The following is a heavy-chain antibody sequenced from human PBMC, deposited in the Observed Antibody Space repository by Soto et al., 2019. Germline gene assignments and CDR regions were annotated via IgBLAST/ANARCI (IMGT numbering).Heavy chain of an antibody. CDR1: GFTFSSYA. Sequence: EVQLLESGGGLVQPGGSLRLSCAASGFTFSSYAMSWVRQAPGKGLEWVSAISGSGGSTYYADSVKGRFTISRDNSKNTLYLQMNSLRAEDTAVYYCAKDQLALPKGITMVRARGGAFDIWGQGTMVTVSS. D-gene: IGHD3-10*01. CDR2: ISGSGGST. J-gene: IGHJ3*02. CDR3: AKDQLALPKGITMVRARGGAFDI. V-gene: IGHV3-23*01.